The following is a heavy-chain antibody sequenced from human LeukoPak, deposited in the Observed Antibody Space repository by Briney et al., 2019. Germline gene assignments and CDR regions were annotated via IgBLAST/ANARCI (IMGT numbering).Heavy chain of an antibody. J-gene: IGHJ4*02. CDR1: GFTFSSTY. CDR3: AGRHCSGGGCYFAGADPFDY. D-gene: IGHD2-15*01. Sequence: PGRSLRLSCAASGFTFSSTYMSWVRQAPGKGLEWVSVIYSGGNIYYIESVKGRFTISRDTSKNTLYLQMNSLRAEDTAVYFCAGRHCSGGGCYFAGADPFDYWGQGTLVTVSS. CDR2: IYSGGNI. V-gene: IGHV3-53*01.